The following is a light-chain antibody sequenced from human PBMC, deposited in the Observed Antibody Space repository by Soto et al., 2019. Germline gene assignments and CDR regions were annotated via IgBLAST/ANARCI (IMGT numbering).Light chain of an antibody. CDR2: GAS. V-gene: IGKV3-15*01. J-gene: IGKJ1*01. Sequence: EIVMTQSPATLSVSLGERATLACRASQSISSNLAWYQQKPGQAPRLLIYGASTRATGIPDRFSGSGSGTEFTLTISSLQSEDFAVYYCQQYSIWRTFGQGTKVDI. CDR1: QSISSN. CDR3: QQYSIWRT.